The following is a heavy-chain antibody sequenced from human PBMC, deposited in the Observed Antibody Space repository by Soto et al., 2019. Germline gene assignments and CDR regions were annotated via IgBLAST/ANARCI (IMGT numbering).Heavy chain of an antibody. CDR2: VISASGSV. V-gene: IGHV1-69*06. J-gene: IGHJ1*01. CDR3: ARVGSRDAYNYVLDH. CDR1: GRIFSSFP. Sequence: QVQVEQSGAEVKKPGSSVKISCKASGRIFSSFPTSWVRQVPGQGLEWMGGVISASGSVTYAPEFQGRVTITAVNSAGIGYMELTSLTSEDTAIYYCARVGSRDAYNYVLDHWGPGTMVTVSS. D-gene: IGHD5-18*01.